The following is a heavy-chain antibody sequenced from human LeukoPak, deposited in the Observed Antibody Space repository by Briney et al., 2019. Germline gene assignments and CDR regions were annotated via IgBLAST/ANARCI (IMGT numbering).Heavy chain of an antibody. Sequence: ASVKVSCKASGGTFSSYAISWVRQAPGQGLEWMGRIIPILGIANYAQKFQGRVTITADKSTSTAYMELSSLRSEDTAVYYCASGLGIAVAGPLDYWGQGTLVTVSS. CDR2: IIPILGIA. V-gene: IGHV1-69*04. D-gene: IGHD6-19*01. CDR1: GGTFSSYA. J-gene: IGHJ4*02. CDR3: ASGLGIAVAGPLDY.